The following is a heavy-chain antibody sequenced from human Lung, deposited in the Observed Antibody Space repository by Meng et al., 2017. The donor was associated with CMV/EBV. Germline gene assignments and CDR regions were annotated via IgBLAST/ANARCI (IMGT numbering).Heavy chain of an antibody. CDR3: ARGFYDFWSGFGAVDY. Sequence: SGTLSLTCTVSGGSVSTSSSYWSWIRQPPGKGLEWIGFIYNSGSTNDNPSLKSRVTISVDTSKNQFSLKLTSVTVADTAVYYCARGFYDFWSGFGAVDYWGQGXLVTVSS. J-gene: IGHJ4*02. V-gene: IGHV4-61*01. CDR1: GGSVSTSSSY. D-gene: IGHD3-3*01. CDR2: IYNSGST.